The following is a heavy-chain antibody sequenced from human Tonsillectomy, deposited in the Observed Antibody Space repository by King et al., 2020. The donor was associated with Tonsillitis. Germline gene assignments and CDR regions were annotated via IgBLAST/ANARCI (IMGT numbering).Heavy chain of an antibody. V-gene: IGHV3-11*01. D-gene: IGHD2-2*01. Sequence: HVQLVESGRGLVKPGGSLRLSCAASGFTFSDYYMSWIRQAPGMGLEWVSSISSSSTTIYYAESVKGRFTISRDNAKNSLYLQMNSLRAEDTAVYYCAREMPAAINWFDPWGQGTLVTVSS. J-gene: IGHJ5*02. CDR3: AREMPAAINWFDP. CDR1: GFTFSDYY. CDR2: ISSSSTTI.